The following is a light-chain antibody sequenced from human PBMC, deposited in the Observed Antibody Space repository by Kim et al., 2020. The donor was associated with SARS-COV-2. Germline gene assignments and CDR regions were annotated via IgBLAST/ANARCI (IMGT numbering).Light chain of an antibody. CDR1: QNINSF. CDR3: QQSHNAPLLT. Sequence: DIQMTQSPSSLAASVGDRVTITCRASQNINSFLNWYQQRPGKAPKLLIYAASTLQIGVPSRFSGSGSGTDFTLTITSLQPEDFATYYCQQSHNAPLLTFGGGTKVDIK. V-gene: IGKV1-39*01. J-gene: IGKJ4*01. CDR2: AAS.